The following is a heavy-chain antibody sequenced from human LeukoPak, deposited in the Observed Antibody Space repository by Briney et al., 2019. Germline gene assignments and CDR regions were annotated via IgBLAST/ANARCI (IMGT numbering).Heavy chain of an antibody. CDR3: AREYSSSWPFDY. CDR1: GFTFSSYG. CDR2: VNSDGSST. V-gene: IGHV3-74*01. J-gene: IGHJ4*02. D-gene: IGHD6-13*01. Sequence: PGRSLRLSCAASGFTFSSYGMHWVRQAPGKGLVWVSRVNSDGSSTSYADSVKGRFTISRDNAKNTLYLQMNSLRAEDTAVYYCAREYSSSWPFDYWGQGTLVTVSS.